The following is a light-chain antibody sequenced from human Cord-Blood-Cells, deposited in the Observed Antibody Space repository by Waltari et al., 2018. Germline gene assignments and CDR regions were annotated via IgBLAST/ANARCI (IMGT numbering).Light chain of an antibody. CDR2: GAS. Sequence: ELVLTQSPGTLSLSPEESATLPCRASQSVSSSYLAWYQQKPGQAPRLLIYGASSRATGIPDRFSGSGSGTDFTLTISRLEPEDFAVYYCQQYGSSPLYTFGQGTKLEIK. J-gene: IGKJ2*01. CDR1: QSVSSSY. CDR3: QQYGSSPLYT. V-gene: IGKV3-20*01.